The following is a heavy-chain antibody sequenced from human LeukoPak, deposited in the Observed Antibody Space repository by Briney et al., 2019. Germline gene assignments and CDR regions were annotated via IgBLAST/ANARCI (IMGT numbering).Heavy chain of an antibody. D-gene: IGHD2-2*01. CDR3: AGEYCSSTSCYP. CDR1: GGPINNYY. V-gene: IGHV4-59*01. J-gene: IGHJ5*02. CDR2: IHYSGST. Sequence: PSETLSLTCTVSGGPINNYYWSWIRQAPGKGLQWIGNIHYSGSTNYNPALSSRVTISVDTSKNQFSLKVTSVTAADTAVYYCAGEYCSSTSCYPWGQGTLVTVSS.